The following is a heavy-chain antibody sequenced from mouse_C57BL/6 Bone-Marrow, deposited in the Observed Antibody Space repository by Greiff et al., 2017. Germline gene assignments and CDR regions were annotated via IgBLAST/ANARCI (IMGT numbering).Heavy chain of an antibody. Sequence: VQLQESGPGLVQPSQSLSITCTVSGFSLTSYGVHWVRQSPGKGLEWLGVIWSGGSTDYNAAFISRLSISKDNSKSQVFFKMNSLQADDTAIYYCARTLIYYYGSSPAYWGQGTLVTVSA. V-gene: IGHV2-2*01. D-gene: IGHD1-1*01. CDR1: GFSLTSYG. CDR3: ARTLIYYYGSSPAY. J-gene: IGHJ3*01. CDR2: IWSGGST.